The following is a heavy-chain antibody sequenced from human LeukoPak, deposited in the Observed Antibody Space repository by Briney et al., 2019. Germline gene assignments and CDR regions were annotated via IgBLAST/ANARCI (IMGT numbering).Heavy chain of an antibody. CDR2: MYYRGPT. Sequence: SETLSLTCTVSGGSISSSSYYWGWIRQPPGKGLEWIGSMYYRGPTYYNPSLKSRVTISVDTSRNQFSLKLSSVTAADTAVYYCARDREYSSGWYTHYFDYWGQGTLVTVSS. CDR3: ARDREYSSGWYTHYFDY. D-gene: IGHD6-19*01. CDR1: GGSISSSSYY. J-gene: IGHJ4*02. V-gene: IGHV4-39*07.